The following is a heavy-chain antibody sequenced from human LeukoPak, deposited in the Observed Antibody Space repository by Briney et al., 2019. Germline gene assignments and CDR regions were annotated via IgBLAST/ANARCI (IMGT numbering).Heavy chain of an antibody. CDR2: ISAYNGNT. V-gene: IGHV1-18*01. Sequence: ASVKVSCKASGYTFTSYGISWVRQAPGQGLEWMGWISAYNGNTNDAQKLQGRVTMTTDTSTSTAYMELRSLRSDDTAVYYCARSSSYGDYSDYWGQGTLVTVSS. CDR3: ARSSSYGDYSDY. D-gene: IGHD4-17*01. J-gene: IGHJ4*02. CDR1: GYTFTSYG.